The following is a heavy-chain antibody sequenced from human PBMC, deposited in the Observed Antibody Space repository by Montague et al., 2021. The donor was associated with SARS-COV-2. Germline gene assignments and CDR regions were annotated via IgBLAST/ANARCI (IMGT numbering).Heavy chain of an antibody. J-gene: IGHJ4*02. CDR1: GGSISGYF. CDR3: ARDSDFSSWHEAEDYIDY. CDR2: IYPSGGIFDSGRT. V-gene: IGHV4-4*07. Sequence: SETLSLTCSVSGGSISGYFWSWIRQPAGKGLEWIGRIYPSGGIFDSGRTNYHTSLTGRLTESIDTSRNQFSLSPNSVTAADSAVYFCARDSDFSSWHEAEDYIDYWGQGTMVAVSS. D-gene: IGHD6-13*01.